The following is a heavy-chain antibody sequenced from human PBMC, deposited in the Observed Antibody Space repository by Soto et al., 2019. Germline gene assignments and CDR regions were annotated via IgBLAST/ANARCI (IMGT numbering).Heavy chain of an antibody. V-gene: IGHV1-8*01. CDR2: MNPNSGNT. CDR1: GYTFTSYD. D-gene: IGHD6-13*01. Sequence: QVQLVQSGAEVKKPGASVKVSCKASGYTFTSYDINWVRQATGQGLEWMGWMNPNSGNTGSAQKLQGRVTMTRNTSISTAYMELSSLRSEDTAVYYCARRGYSSSWYYYYYYGMDVWGQGTTVTVSS. CDR3: ARRGYSSSWYYYYYYGMDV. J-gene: IGHJ6*02.